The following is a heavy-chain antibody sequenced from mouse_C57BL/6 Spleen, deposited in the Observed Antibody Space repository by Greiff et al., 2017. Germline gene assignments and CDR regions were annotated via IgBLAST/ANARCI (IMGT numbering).Heavy chain of an antibody. Sequence: QVQLQQPGAELVRPGSSVKLSCKASGYTFTSYWMDWVKQRPGQGLEWIGNIYPSDSETHYNQKFKDKDTLTVDKSSSKAYMQRSSLTSEDSAVYYCARFPYDRAMDYWGQGTSVTVSS. CDR3: ARFPYDRAMDY. J-gene: IGHJ4*01. D-gene: IGHD2-12*01. V-gene: IGHV1-61*01. CDR1: GYTFTSYW. CDR2: IYPSDSET.